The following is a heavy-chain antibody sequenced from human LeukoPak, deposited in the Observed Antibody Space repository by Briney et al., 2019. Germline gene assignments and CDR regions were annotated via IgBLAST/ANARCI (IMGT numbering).Heavy chain of an antibody. J-gene: IGHJ5*02. D-gene: IGHD2-2*01. CDR3: ARELFVVPAAIGENWFDP. Sequence: EASVKVSCKASGYTFTGYYMHWVRQAPGQGLEWMGWINPNSGGTNYAQKFQGRVTMTRDTSISTAYMELSRLRSDDTAVYYCARELFVVPAAIGENWFDPWGQGTLVTVSS. CDR1: GYTFTGYY. CDR2: INPNSGGT. V-gene: IGHV1-2*02.